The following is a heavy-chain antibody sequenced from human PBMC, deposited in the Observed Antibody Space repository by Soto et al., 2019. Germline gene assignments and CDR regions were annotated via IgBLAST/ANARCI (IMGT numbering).Heavy chain of an antibody. CDR1: GFTFGNYW. CDR3: ATAEVDY. J-gene: IGHJ4*02. CDR2: MNSDGSTT. V-gene: IGHV3-74*01. Sequence: GGSLRLSCAASGFTFGNYWMNWVRQAPGKGLEWVSRMNSDGSTTNYANSVKGRFTVTRDNARNTLHLQMNSLSAEDTAVYYCATAEVDYWGPGTLVTVS.